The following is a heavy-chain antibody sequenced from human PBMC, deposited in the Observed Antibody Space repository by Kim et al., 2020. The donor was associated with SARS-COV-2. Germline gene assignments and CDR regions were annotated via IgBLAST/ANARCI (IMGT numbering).Heavy chain of an antibody. CDR2: IKSKTDGGTT. D-gene: IGHD4-17*01. Sequence: GGSLRLSCAASGFTFSNAWMSWVRQAPGKGLEWVGRIKSKTDGGTTDYAAPVKGRFTISRDDSKNTLYLQMNSLKTEDTAVYYCTTGTVTSARYYYYYGMDVWGQGTTVTVSS. CDR3: TTGTVTSARYYYYYGMDV. J-gene: IGHJ6*02. V-gene: IGHV3-15*01. CDR1: GFTFSNAW.